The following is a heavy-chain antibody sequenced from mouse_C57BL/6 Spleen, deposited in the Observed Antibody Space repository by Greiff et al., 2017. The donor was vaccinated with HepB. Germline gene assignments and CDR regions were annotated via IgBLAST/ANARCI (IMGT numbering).Heavy chain of an antibody. CDR1: GYTFTSYW. CDR2: INPSSGYT. Sequence: QVQLKESGAELAKPGASVKLSCKASGYTFTSYWMHWVKQRPGQGLEWIGYINPSSGYTKYNQKFKDKATLTADKSSSTAYMQLSSLTYEDSAVYYCARWKLGRGDYLDYGGQGTSVTVSS. CDR3: ARWKLGRGDYLDY. J-gene: IGHJ4*01. V-gene: IGHV1-7*01. D-gene: IGHD4-1*01.